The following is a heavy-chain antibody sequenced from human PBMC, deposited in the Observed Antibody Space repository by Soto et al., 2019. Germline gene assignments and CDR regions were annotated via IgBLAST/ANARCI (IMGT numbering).Heavy chain of an antibody. D-gene: IGHD3-22*01. Sequence: PSEPLSLTRPVSGLSVSSTNSWSWVRQTTGKGLEWIGEVFHPGSTKYNPSLKSRVTISVDTSKNQFSLKLSSVTAADTAVYYCARVTTTGGDGGESGMDFWGQGTTFTVSS. CDR2: VFHPGST. V-gene: IGHV4-4*02. CDR1: GLSVSSTNS. J-gene: IGHJ6*02. CDR3: ARVTTTGGDGGESGMDF.